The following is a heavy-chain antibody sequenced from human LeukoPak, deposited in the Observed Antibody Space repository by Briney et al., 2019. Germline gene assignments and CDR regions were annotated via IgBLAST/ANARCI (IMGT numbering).Heavy chain of an antibody. CDR1: GGTFSSYA. J-gene: IGHJ4*02. Sequence: SVKVSCKASGGTFSSYAISWVRQAPGQGLEWMGGIIPIFGTANYAQKFQGRVTITADKSTSTAYMELSSLRSEDTAVYYCARDPYYYDSSGYLSYWGQGTLVTVSS. CDR3: ARDPYYYDSSGYLSY. CDR2: IIPIFGTA. V-gene: IGHV1-69*06. D-gene: IGHD3-22*01.